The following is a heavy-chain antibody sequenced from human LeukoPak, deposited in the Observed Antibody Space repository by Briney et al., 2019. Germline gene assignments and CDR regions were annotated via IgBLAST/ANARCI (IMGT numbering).Heavy chain of an antibody. D-gene: IGHD5-18*01. CDR3: ARHSIQLWSMYYFDY. CDR1: GFTFSSYA. J-gene: IGHJ4*02. CDR2: ISGSGGST. Sequence: GGSLRLSCAASGFTFSSYAMSWVRQAPGKGLEWVSAISGSGGSTYYADSVKGRFTISRDNAKNSLDLQMNSLRAEDTAVYYCARHSIQLWSMYYFDYWGQGTLVTVSS. V-gene: IGHV3-23*01.